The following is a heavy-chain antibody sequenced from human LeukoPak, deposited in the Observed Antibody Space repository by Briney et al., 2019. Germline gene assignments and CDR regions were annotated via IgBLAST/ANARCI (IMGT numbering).Heavy chain of an antibody. V-gene: IGHV5-51*01. Sequence: GESLKISCKGSGYSFTSYWIAWVRQMPGKGLEWLGIIYPGDSDTRYSPSFRGQVTISVDKSISTAYLQWSSLKASDTAIYYCARRGSGWYVDYWGQGTLVTVSS. D-gene: IGHD6-19*01. J-gene: IGHJ4*02. CDR1: GYSFTSYW. CDR2: IYPGDSDT. CDR3: ARRGSGWYVDY.